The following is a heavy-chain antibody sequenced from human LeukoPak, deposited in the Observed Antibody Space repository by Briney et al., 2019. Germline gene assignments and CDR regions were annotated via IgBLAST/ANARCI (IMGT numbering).Heavy chain of an antibody. Sequence: GSLILSCAASGFTFSSYAMSWVRQAPGKGLEWVSAISGSGGSTYYADSVKGRFTISRDNSKNTLYLQMNSLRAEDTAVYYCAKDEEYCSSTSCYPRRYFDYWGQGTLVTVSS. V-gene: IGHV3-23*01. CDR1: GFTFSSYA. CDR2: ISGSGGST. J-gene: IGHJ4*02. CDR3: AKDEEYCSSTSCYPRRYFDY. D-gene: IGHD2-2*01.